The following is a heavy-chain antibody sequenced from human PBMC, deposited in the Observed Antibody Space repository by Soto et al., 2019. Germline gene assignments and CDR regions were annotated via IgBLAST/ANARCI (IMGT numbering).Heavy chain of an antibody. V-gene: IGHV1-2*02. CDR1: GYSFTAFY. CDR2: INPNSGGT. Sequence: QVQLVQSGAEVEKPGASVKVSCKAAGYSFTAFYIHWVRQARGQGFEWLGWINPNSGGTYYSQKFRPRVTLTRDTSISTASMELTGLSSDDTDVYYCARANSIRPYFYNMDVWGQGTTVTVSS. CDR3: ARANSIRPYFYNMDV. D-gene: IGHD2-21*01. J-gene: IGHJ6*03.